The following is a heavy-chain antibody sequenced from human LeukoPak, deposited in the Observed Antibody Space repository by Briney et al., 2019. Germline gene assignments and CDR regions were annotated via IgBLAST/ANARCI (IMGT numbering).Heavy chain of an antibody. Sequence: ASVKVSCKASGYTFTGYYMHWVRQAPGQGLEWMGWINPNSGGTNYAQKFQGWVTMTRDTSISTAYMELSRLRSDDTAVYYCARDSSMVREEKTFDYWGQGTLVTVSS. D-gene: IGHD3-10*01. V-gene: IGHV1-2*04. CDR3: ARDSSMVREEKTFDY. J-gene: IGHJ4*02. CDR1: GYTFTGYY. CDR2: INPNSGGT.